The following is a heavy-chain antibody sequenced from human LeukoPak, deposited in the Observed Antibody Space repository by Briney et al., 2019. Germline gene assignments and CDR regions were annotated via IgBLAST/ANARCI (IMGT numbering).Heavy chain of an antibody. CDR1: GYTFTNYY. J-gene: IGHJ4*02. CDR3: ARARFRQVGADY. D-gene: IGHD1-26*01. CDR2: INPTSGGT. Sequence: ASVKVSCKASGYTFTNYYMHWVRQAPGQGLKWMGWINPTSGGTNYAQKFQGRVTMTRDTSISTAYMELSRLTSDDTAVFYCARARFRQVGADYWGQGTLVTVSS. V-gene: IGHV1-2*02.